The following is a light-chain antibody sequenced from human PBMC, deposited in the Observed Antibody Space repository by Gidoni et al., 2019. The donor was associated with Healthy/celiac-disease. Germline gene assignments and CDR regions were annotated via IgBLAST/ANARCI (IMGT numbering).Light chain of an antibody. CDR3: QQSYSTPPFT. CDR1: QSISSY. Sequence: DIQMTQSPSSLSASVGDRVTITCLASQSISSYLNGYQQKPGKAPKLLIYAASSLESGVPSRFSGSGSGTDFTLTISSLQPEDFATYYCQQSYSTPPFTFGPGTKVDIK. CDR2: AAS. J-gene: IGKJ3*01. V-gene: IGKV1-39*01.